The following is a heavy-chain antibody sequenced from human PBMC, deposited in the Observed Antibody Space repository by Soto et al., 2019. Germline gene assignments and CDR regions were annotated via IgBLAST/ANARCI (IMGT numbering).Heavy chain of an antibody. CDR3: ARPNGGRDLNGHFDY. CDR1: RYTFTSYY. V-gene: IGHV1-46*01. J-gene: IGHJ4*02. CDR2: INPSGGST. Sequence: ASGKVSCKASRYTFTSYYMHWVRQAPGQGLEWMGIINPSGGSTSYAQKFQGRVTMTRDTSTSTVYMELSSLRSEDTAVYYCARPNGGRDLNGHFDYWGQGTLVTVSS. D-gene: IGHD3-16*01.